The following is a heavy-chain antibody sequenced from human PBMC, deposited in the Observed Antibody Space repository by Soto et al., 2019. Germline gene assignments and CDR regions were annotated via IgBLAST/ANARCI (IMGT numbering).Heavy chain of an antibody. CDR3: ARDNVVRVVISDY. V-gene: IGHV1-18*04. D-gene: IGHD3-10*01. CDR1: GYTFTSYG. Sequence: ASVKVSCKASGYTFTSYGISWVRQAPGQGLEWMGWISAYNGNTNYEQKLQGRVTMTTDTSTSTAYMELRRLRSDDTAVYYGARDNVVRVVISDYWAQGTMVTLSS. CDR2: ISAYNGNT. J-gene: IGHJ4*02.